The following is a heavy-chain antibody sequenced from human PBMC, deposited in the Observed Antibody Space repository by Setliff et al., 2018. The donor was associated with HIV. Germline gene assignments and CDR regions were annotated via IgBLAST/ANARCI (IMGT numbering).Heavy chain of an antibody. J-gene: IGHJ4*02. CDR3: ARVGSYWSTLDY. V-gene: IGHV7-4-1*02. CDR1: GYTLTTYG. Sequence: VASVKVSCKASGYTLTTYGISWVRQAPGQGPEWMGWINTETGNPMYAQGFPGRFVLSLDTSVSTAYLQINSLKAEDTAMYYCARVGSYWSTLDYWGQGALVTVSS. D-gene: IGHD1-26*01. CDR2: INTETGNP.